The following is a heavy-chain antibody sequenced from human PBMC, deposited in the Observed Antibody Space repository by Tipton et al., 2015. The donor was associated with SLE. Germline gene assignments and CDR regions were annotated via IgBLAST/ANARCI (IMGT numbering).Heavy chain of an antibody. CDR2: ISGSGGST. D-gene: IGHD6-13*01. CDR1: GFTFSSYA. V-gene: IGHV3-23*01. Sequence: SLRLSCAASGFTFSSYAMSWVRQAPGKGLEWVSAISGSGGSTYYADSVKGRFTISRDNAKNSLYLQMNSLRAEDTAVYYCARDPPRYSSSEGGYWGQGTLVTVFS. CDR3: ARDPPRYSSSEGGY. J-gene: IGHJ4*02.